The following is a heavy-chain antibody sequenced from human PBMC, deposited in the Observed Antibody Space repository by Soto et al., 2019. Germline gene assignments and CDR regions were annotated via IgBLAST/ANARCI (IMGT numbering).Heavy chain of an antibody. CDR3: ARQNYYSGMDV. V-gene: IGHV1-18*01. Sequence: ASVKVSCKASGYTFTSYFITWVRQAPGQGLEWMGWISAYNGNTNYAQMLQGRVTMTTDTSTATAYMEMRSLGSDDTAVYYCARQNYYSGMDVWGQGTTVTVSS. CDR2: ISAYNGNT. CDR1: GYTFTSYF. J-gene: IGHJ6*02.